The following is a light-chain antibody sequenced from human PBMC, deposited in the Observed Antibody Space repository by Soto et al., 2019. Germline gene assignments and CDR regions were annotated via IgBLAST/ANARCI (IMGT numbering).Light chain of an antibody. CDR2: DVS. V-gene: IGLV2-14*01. Sequence: QSALTQPASVSGSPGQSIAISCTGTSSDVGYSNYVSWYQQLPGKAPKLMIYDVSDRPSGVSNRFSGSTSGSTASLTISGLQAEDEADYYCSSYTSSSLYVFGSGTKVTVL. CDR1: SSDVGYSNY. J-gene: IGLJ1*01. CDR3: SSYTSSSLYV.